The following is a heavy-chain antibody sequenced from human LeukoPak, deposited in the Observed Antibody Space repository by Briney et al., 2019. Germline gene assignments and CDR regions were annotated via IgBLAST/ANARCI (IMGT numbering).Heavy chain of an antibody. J-gene: IGHJ6*04. CDR2: IYHSGST. CDR3: ARDRVRMDV. V-gene: IGHV4-30-2*01. CDR1: GGSISSGGYS. Sequence: SQTLSLTCAVSGGSISSGGYSWSWIRQPPGKGLEWIGYIYHSGSTYYNPSLKSRVTISVDRSKNQFSLKLSSVTAADTAVYYCARDRVRMDVWGKGTTVTVSS. D-gene: IGHD3-10*01.